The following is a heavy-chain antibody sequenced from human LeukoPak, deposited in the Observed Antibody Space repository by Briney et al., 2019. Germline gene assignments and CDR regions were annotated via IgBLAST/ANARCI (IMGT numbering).Heavy chain of an antibody. J-gene: IGHJ4*02. CDR3: ARDLPYSSSWESIDY. D-gene: IGHD6-13*01. V-gene: IGHV1-18*01. CDR2: ISAYNGNT. CDR1: GYTFTSYG. Sequence: ASVKVSCKASGYTFTSYGISWVRQAPGQGLEWMGWISAYNGNTNYAQKLQGRVTMTTDTSTSTAYMELRSLRSGDTAVYYCARDLPYSSSWESIDYWGQGTLVTVSS.